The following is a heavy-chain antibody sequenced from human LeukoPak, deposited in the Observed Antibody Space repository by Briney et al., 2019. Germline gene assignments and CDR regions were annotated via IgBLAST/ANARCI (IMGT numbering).Heavy chain of an antibody. CDR2: ISSSSSTI. J-gene: IGHJ4*02. D-gene: IGHD3-22*01. V-gene: IGHV3-48*01. Sequence: GSLRLSCAASGFTFSSYSMNWVRQALGKGLEWVSYISSSSSTIYYADSVKGRFTISRDNAKNSLYLQMNSLRAGDTAVYYCARHDYDTGFDYWGQGTLVTVSS. CDR1: GFTFSSYS. CDR3: ARHDYDTGFDY.